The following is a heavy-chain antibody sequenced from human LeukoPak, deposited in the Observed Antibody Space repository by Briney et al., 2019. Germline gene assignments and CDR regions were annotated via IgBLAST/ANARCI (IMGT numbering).Heavy chain of an antibody. D-gene: IGHD3-10*01. CDR1: GFTFSSYS. V-gene: IGHV3-21*04. Sequence: PGGSLRLSCAASGFTFSSYSMNWVRQAPGKGLEWVSSISSSSSYIYYADSVKGRFTISRDNSKNTLYLQMNSLRAEDTAVYYCAKRSASGSYYVVWGQGTLVTVSS. J-gene: IGHJ4*02. CDR3: AKRSASGSYYVV. CDR2: ISSSSSYI.